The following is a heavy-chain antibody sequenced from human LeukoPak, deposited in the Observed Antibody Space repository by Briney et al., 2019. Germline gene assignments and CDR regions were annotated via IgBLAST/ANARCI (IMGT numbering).Heavy chain of an antibody. CDR2: ISAYNGNT. V-gene: IGHV1-18*04. D-gene: IGHD6-19*01. Sequence: ASVKVSCKASGYTFTGYYMHWVRQAPGQGLEWMGWISAYNGNTNYAQKLQGRVTMTTDTSTSTAYMERRSLRSDDTAVYYCARGPHSSSSGLIWLYYFDYWGQGTLVTVSS. CDR1: GYTFTGYY. J-gene: IGHJ4*02. CDR3: ARGPHSSSSGLIWLYYFDY.